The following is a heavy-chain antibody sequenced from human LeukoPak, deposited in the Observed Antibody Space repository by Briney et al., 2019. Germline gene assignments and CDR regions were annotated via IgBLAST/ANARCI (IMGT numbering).Heavy chain of an antibody. CDR2: ISPYNDNT. CDR3: ARDLRTWAATKGPFDY. V-gene: IGHV1-18*01. Sequence: GASVTVSCTASGYTFTNYGLTWVRQAPGQGLEWMGWISPYNDNTNYAQNLQGRVTMTTDTATSTAYMELRSLRSDDTAVYYWARDLRTWAATKGPFDYWGQGTLVTVSS. J-gene: IGHJ4*02. D-gene: IGHD5-12*01. CDR1: GYTFTNYG.